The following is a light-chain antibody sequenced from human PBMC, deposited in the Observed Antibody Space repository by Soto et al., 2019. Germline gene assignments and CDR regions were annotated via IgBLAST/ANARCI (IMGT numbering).Light chain of an antibody. V-gene: IGLV3-1*01. J-gene: IGLJ2*01. Sequence: SYELTQPPSVSGSPGQTATITCSGDRLENKHVSWYQQKPGQSPLVVIYQDFKRPSGIPDRFSGANSGNTATLTISGTQTMDEADYFCQAWDRSAVIFGRGTQVTVL. CDR3: QAWDRSAVI. CDR2: QDF. CDR1: RLENKH.